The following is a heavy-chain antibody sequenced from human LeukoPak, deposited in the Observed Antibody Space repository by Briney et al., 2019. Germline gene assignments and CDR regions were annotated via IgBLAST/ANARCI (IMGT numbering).Heavy chain of an antibody. Sequence: QPGGSLRLSCAASGFTFSSYAMHWVRQAPGKGLEWVAVISYDGSNKYYADSVKGRFTISRDNSKNTLYLQMNSLRAEDTAVYYCARKLDGDYELVDYWGQGTLVTVSS. V-gene: IGHV3-30-3*01. CDR2: ISYDGSNK. D-gene: IGHD4-17*01. CDR3: ARKLDGDYELVDY. J-gene: IGHJ4*02. CDR1: GFTFSSYA.